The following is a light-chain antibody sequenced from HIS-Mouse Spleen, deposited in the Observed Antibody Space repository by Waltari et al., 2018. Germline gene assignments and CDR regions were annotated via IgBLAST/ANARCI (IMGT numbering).Light chain of an antibody. Sequence: QSVLTQPPSASGTPGQRVTISCSGSSSNIGRNTVNWYQQLPGTAPKLLIYSNKRRPSGVPDRCSGSKSGTSGSLAISWLQSEDEADYYCAAWDDSLNGWVFGGGTKLTVL. CDR1: SSNIGRNT. CDR2: SNK. CDR3: AAWDDSLNGWV. V-gene: IGLV1-44*01. J-gene: IGLJ3*02.